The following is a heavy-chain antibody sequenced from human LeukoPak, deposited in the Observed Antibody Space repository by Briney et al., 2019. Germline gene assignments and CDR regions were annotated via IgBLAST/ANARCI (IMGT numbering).Heavy chain of an antibody. CDR3: ARNGPPDIVVVPTTRGAFDI. V-gene: IGHV1-69*05. J-gene: IGHJ3*02. Sequence: SVKVSFTASGGTFSSYAISWVRQAPGQGLEWMGGIIPIFGTANYTQKFQGRVTITTDESTSTAYMELSSLRSEDTAVYYCARNGPPDIVVVPTTRGAFDIWGQGTLVTVSS. CDR2: IIPIFGTA. D-gene: IGHD2-2*01. CDR1: GGTFSSYA.